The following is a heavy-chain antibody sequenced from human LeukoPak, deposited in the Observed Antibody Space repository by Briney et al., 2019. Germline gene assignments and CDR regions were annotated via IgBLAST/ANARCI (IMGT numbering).Heavy chain of an antibody. V-gene: IGHV3-9*01. CDR1: GFTFDDYA. D-gene: IGHD6-13*01. CDR3: AKLSLAAAGTFDY. J-gene: IGHJ4*02. Sequence: GGSLRLSCAASGFTFDDYAMHWVRQAPGKGLEWVSGISWNSGSIGYADSVKGRFTISRDNAKNSLYLQMNSLRAEDTALYYCAKLSLAAAGTFDYWGQGTLVTVSS. CDR2: ISWNSGSI.